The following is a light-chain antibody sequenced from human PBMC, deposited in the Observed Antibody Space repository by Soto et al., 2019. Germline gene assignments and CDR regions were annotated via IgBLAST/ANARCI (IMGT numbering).Light chain of an antibody. CDR1: SSNIGSNY. CDR3: AAWDASLSVVV. Sequence: QSVLTQPPSASGTPGQRVTISCSGSSSNIGSNYVYWYQQLPGTAPKLLIYRNNRRPSGVPDRFSGSKSGTSASLAISGLRSEDEADYYCAAWDASLSVVVFGGGTKVTVL. V-gene: IGLV1-47*01. J-gene: IGLJ2*01. CDR2: RNN.